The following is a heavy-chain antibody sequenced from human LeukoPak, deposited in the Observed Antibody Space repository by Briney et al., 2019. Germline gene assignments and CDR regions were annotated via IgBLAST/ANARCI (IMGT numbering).Heavy chain of an antibody. CDR3: ARLDTYSSGWYDTPDY. Sequence: GGSLRLSCAASGFTFSTYPINWVRQAPGKGLEWISHIRDSGITDYADSVKGRFTISRDNAKNSLYLQMNSLRAEDTAVYYCARLDTYSSGWYDTPDYWGQGTLVTVSS. CDR2: IRDSGIT. V-gene: IGHV3-48*04. J-gene: IGHJ4*02. CDR1: GFTFSTYP. D-gene: IGHD6-19*01.